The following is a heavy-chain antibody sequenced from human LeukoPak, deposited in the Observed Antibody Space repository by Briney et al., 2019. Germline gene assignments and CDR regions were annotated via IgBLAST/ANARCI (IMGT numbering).Heavy chain of an antibody. J-gene: IGHJ4*02. CDR3: ARGPLGYSGYDGSIH. V-gene: IGHV4-39*01. CDR1: GGSISSSSYY. Sequence: PSETLSLTCTVSGGSISSSSYYWGWIRQPPGKGLEWIGSTYYSGSTYYNPSLKSRVTISVDTSKNQFSLKLSSVTAADTAVYYCARGPLGYSGYDGSIHWGQGTLVTVSS. CDR2: TYYSGST. D-gene: IGHD5-12*01.